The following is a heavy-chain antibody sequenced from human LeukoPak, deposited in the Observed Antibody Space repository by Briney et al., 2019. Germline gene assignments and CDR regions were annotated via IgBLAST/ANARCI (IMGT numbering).Heavy chain of an antibody. CDR1: GGSISSGSYY. V-gene: IGHV4-61*02. D-gene: IGHD6-13*01. Sequence: SETPSLTCTVSGGSISSGSYYWSWIRQPAGKGLEWIGRIYTSGSTNYNPSLKSRVTISVDTSKNQFSLKLSSVTAADTAVYYCGSSSWTNAFDIWGQGTMVTVSS. CDR3: GSSSWTNAFDI. J-gene: IGHJ3*02. CDR2: IYTSGST.